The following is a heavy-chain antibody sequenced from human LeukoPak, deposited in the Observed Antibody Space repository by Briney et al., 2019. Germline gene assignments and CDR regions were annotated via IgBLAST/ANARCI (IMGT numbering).Heavy chain of an antibody. CDR3: AREPRPDSGSYAEAFDI. V-gene: IGHV6-1*01. D-gene: IGHD1-26*01. Sequence: SQTLSLTCAISGDSVSSNSAAWNWTRQSPSRGLEWLGRTYYRSKWYNDYAVSVKSRITINPDTSKNQFSLQLNSVTPEDTAVYYCAREPRPDSGSYAEAFDIWGQGTMVTVSS. CDR2: TYYRSKWYN. J-gene: IGHJ3*02. CDR1: GDSVSSNSAA.